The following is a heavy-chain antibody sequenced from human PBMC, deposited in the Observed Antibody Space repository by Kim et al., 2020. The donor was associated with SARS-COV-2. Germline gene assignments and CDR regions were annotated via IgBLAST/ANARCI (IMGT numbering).Heavy chain of an antibody. CDR1: GFTFSSYG. D-gene: IGHD3-3*01. J-gene: IGHJ4*02. Sequence: GGSLRLSCAASGFTFSSYGMHWVRQATGKGLEWVAVISYDGSNKYYADSVKGRFTISRDNSKNTLYLQMNSLRAEDTAVYYCAKEGLRFLEWYRPEPHFDYWGQGTLVTVSS. CDR2: ISYDGSNK. V-gene: IGHV3-30*18. CDR3: AKEGLRFLEWYRPEPHFDY.